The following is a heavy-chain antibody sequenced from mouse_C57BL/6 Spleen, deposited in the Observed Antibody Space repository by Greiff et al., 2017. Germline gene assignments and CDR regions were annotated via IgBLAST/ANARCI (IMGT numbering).Heavy chain of an antibody. D-gene: IGHD1-1*01. Sequence: QVQLKQSGPELVKPGASVKISCKASGYAFSSSWMNWVKQRPGKGLEWIGRIYPGDGDTNYNGKFKGKATLTADKSSSTAYMQLSSLTSEDSAVYFCARGGPVVATGGYWGPGTTLTVSS. CDR1: GYAFSSSW. V-gene: IGHV1-82*01. CDR2: IYPGDGDT. J-gene: IGHJ2*01. CDR3: ARGGPVVATGGY.